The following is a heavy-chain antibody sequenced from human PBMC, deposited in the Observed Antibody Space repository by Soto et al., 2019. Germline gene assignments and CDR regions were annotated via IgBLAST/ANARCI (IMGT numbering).Heavy chain of an antibody. CDR3: ARSVEGHFDY. J-gene: IGHJ4*02. CDR2: ITSDTKTI. D-gene: IGHD6-19*01. Sequence: EVQLVESGGNLVQPGGSLRLSCAASGFRFSIYSMNWVRQAPGKGLEWSAYITSDTKTIKYADSVRGRFTISRDNGKNSVYLQMDSLGDEDTAVYYCARSVEGHFDYWGQGNVVTVSA. V-gene: IGHV3-48*02. CDR1: GFRFSIYS.